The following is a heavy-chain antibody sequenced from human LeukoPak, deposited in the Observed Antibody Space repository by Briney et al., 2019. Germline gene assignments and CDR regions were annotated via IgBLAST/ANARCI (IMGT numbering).Heavy chain of an antibody. J-gene: IGHJ4*02. Sequence: SETLSLTCTVSGGSISSYYWSWIRQPPGKGLEWIGYIYYSGSTNYNPSLKSRVTISVDTSKNQFSLKLSSVTPADTAVYYCARQRTGLDGYFFDQWGQGTLVTVSS. CDR1: GGSISSYY. CDR3: ARQRTGLDGYFFDQ. D-gene: IGHD3-22*01. V-gene: IGHV4-59*08. CDR2: IYYSGST.